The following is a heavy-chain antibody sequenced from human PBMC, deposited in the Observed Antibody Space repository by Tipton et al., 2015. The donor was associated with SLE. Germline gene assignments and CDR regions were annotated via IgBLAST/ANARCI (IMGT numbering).Heavy chain of an antibody. Sequence: TLSLTCSVSGGSISSNYWIWIRQPPGKGLEWIGYISSGGGTNYNPSLKSRVTMSVDTAKNQFSLKLTSVTAADTAVYYCARGILTWRGAIIGVDVWGQGTSVNVSS. CDR2: ISSGGGT. CDR3: ARGILTWRGAIIGVDV. V-gene: IGHV4-4*08. J-gene: IGHJ6*02. D-gene: IGHD3-16*01. CDR1: GGSISSNY.